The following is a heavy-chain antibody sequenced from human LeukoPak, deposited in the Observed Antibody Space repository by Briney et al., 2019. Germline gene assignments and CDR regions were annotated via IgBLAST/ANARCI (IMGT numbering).Heavy chain of an antibody. CDR2: ISSSSSYI. Sequence: GGSLRLSCAASGFTFSSYSMKWVRQAPGKGLEWVSSISSSSSYIYYADSVKGRFTISRDNAKNSLYLQMNSLRAEDTAVYYCARDPPGIAVAAHPDYWGQGTLVTVSS. CDR1: GFTFSSYS. V-gene: IGHV3-21*01. J-gene: IGHJ4*02. CDR3: ARDPPGIAVAAHPDY. D-gene: IGHD6-19*01.